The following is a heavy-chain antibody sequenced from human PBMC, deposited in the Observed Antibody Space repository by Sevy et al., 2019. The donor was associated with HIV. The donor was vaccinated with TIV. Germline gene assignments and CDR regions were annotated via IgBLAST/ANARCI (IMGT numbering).Heavy chain of an antibody. CDR1: VGSFSGYY. Sequence: SETLSLTCAVYVGSFSGYYWSWIRQPPGKGLEWIGEINHSGSTNYNPSLKSRVTISVDTSKNQFSLKLSSVTAADTAVYFCARRVIVDHYYGIDVWGRGTTVTVSS. J-gene: IGHJ6*02. V-gene: IGHV4-34*01. D-gene: IGHD1-26*01. CDR2: INHSGST. CDR3: ARRVIVDHYYGIDV.